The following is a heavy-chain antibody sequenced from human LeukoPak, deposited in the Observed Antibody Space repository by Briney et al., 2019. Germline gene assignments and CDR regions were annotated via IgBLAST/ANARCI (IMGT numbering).Heavy chain of an antibody. J-gene: IGHJ6*03. CDR1: GGSISSSSYY. D-gene: IGHD1-14*01. V-gene: IGHV4-39*01. CDR3: ARLRTGYYYYMDV. Sequence: SETLSLTRTVSGGSISSSSYYWGWIRQPPGKGLEWIGSIYYSGSTYYNPSLKSRVTISVDTSKNQFSLKLSSVTAADTAVYYCARLRTGYYYYMDVWGKGTTVTVSS. CDR2: IYYSGST.